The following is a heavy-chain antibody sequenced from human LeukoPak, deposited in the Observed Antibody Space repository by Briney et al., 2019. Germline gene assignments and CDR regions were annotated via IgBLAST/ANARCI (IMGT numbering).Heavy chain of an antibody. Sequence: ASVKVSCKASGYTFTSYYMHWVRQAPGQGLEWMGIVNPSGGSTSYAQKFQGRVTMTRDTSTSTVYMELSSLRSEDTAVYYCARVSMVTGGGMDVWGQGTTVTVSS. CDR1: GYTFTSYY. J-gene: IGHJ6*02. CDR3: ARVSMVTGGGMDV. CDR2: VNPSGGST. V-gene: IGHV1-46*01. D-gene: IGHD5-18*01.